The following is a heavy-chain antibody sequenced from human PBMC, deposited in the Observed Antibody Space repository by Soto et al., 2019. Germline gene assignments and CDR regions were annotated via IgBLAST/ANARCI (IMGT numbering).Heavy chain of an antibody. J-gene: IGHJ6*01. CDR1: GFSLTDANVG. CDR2: ILSNDEE. V-gene: IGHV2-26*01. Sequence: QVTLKESGPALVKSTETLTLTCTVSGFSLTDANVGVSWIRQPPGKALEWLAHILSNDEEVYSSSLTSRLTNPKGASRSQVVLTVADKPAGDTGTYYCGGKRGYCSGGSCYFYYYAMDVWGPGTTVTVSA. CDR3: GGKRGYCSGGSCYFYYYAMDV. D-gene: IGHD2-15*01.